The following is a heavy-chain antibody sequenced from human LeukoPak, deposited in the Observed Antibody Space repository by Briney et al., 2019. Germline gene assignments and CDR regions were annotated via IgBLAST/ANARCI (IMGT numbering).Heavy chain of an antibody. CDR2: IDPNSGAT. V-gene: IGHV1-2*02. Sequence: GASVKVSCKASGYTXSDYDIHWVRQAPGQGLEWMGWIDPNSGATNYEQKFQGRVTMTRDTSISTAYMELSRLRSDDTAVYYCARATGAYWGQGTLVTVSS. CDR1: GYTXSDYD. CDR3: ARATGAY. J-gene: IGHJ4*02.